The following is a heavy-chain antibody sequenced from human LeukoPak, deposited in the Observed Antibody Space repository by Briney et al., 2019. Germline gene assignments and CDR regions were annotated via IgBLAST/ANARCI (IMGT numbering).Heavy chain of an antibody. Sequence: ASVKVSCKASGYTFTGYYIHWVRQAPGQGLEWRGWINPNSGGTNYAQKFQGRVTMTRDTSISTCYMELSRLRSDDTAVYYCARDDVVGATGLFAYWGQGTLVTVSS. CDR1: GYTFTGYY. V-gene: IGHV1-2*02. CDR3: ARDDVVGATGLFAY. J-gene: IGHJ4*02. D-gene: IGHD1-26*01. CDR2: INPNSGGT.